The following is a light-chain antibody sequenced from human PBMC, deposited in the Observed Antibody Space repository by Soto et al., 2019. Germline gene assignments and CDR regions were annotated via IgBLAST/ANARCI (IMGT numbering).Light chain of an antibody. CDR2: AAS. Sequence: AIRMTQSPSSFSASTGDRVTITCRASQGISSYLAWYQQKPGKAPKLLIYAASTLQSGVPSRFSGSGSGTDFTLTISCLQSEDFATYYCQQYYSYPPTLGQGPSWRSN. CDR1: QGISSY. CDR3: QQYYSYPPT. V-gene: IGKV1-8*01. J-gene: IGKJ2*01.